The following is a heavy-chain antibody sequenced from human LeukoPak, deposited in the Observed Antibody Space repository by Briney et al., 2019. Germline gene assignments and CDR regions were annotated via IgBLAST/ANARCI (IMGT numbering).Heavy chain of an antibody. Sequence: SETLSLTSTVSGDSISSSSYYWVWLRQPPGKGLEWIATIHYTGSTYYNPSLKSRATISVDTSKNQFSLKLSSVTAADTAMYYCARYWGPYDNSGAYFDYWGQGTLVTVSS. CDR1: GDSISSSSYY. D-gene: IGHD3-22*01. CDR2: IHYTGST. V-gene: IGHV4-39*01. CDR3: ARYWGPYDNSGAYFDY. J-gene: IGHJ4*02.